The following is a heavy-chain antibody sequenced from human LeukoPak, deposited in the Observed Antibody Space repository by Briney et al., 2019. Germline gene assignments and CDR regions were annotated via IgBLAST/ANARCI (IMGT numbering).Heavy chain of an antibody. J-gene: IGHJ4*02. CDR3: ARVAAWDSSGYLFDY. D-gene: IGHD3-22*01. CDR2: INSDGSST. CDR1: GFTFSSYW. Sequence: PGGSLRLSCAASGFTFSSYWMHWVRQAPGKGPVWVSRINSDGSSTSYADSVKGRFTITRENAKKMLYLQMNSLRAEDTAVYYCARVAAWDSSGYLFDYWGQGTLVTV. V-gene: IGHV3-74*01.